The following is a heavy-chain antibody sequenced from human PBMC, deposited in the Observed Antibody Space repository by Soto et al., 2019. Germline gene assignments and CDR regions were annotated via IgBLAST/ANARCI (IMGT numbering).Heavy chain of an antibody. D-gene: IGHD2-21*02. Sequence: APEKVACKASGYIFANYGIAWVRQAPGQGLEWMGWISPYTGNTHSASKVQGRLTMTTDTSTSTAYMDLGSLTSDDTAVYYCVIVGYCVTRNPQDFRGRRSTVTVSS. V-gene: IGHV1-18*01. CDR3: VIVGYCVTRNPQDF. CDR2: ISPYTGNT. CDR1: GYIFANYG. J-gene: IGHJ6*02.